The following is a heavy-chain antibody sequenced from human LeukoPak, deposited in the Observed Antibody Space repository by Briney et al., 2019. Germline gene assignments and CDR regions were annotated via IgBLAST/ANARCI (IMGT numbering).Heavy chain of an antibody. CDR3: ARQRGLWFGEFPSFFDY. CDR2: IYYSGST. D-gene: IGHD3-10*01. J-gene: IGHJ4*02. V-gene: IGHV4-39*01. Sequence: PSETLSLTCTVSGGSISSSSYSWGWIRQPPGKGLEWIGSIYYSGSTYYNPSLKSRVTISVDTSKNQFSLKLSSVTAADTAVYYCARQRGLWFGEFPSFFDYWGQGTLVTVSS. CDR1: GGSISSSSYS.